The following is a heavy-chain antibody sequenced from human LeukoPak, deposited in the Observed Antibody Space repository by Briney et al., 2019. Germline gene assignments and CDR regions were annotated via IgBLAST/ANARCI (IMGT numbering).Heavy chain of an antibody. D-gene: IGHD3-22*01. CDR3: ARGGSYFDISGYYFY. J-gene: IGHJ4*02. Sequence: GGSLRLSCAAPGFTVGSNTMSWVRQAPGKGLEWVSIIYSGGSTSYADSVKGRFTISRDNSKNTLYLQMNSLRTEDTAVYYCARGGSYFDISGYYFYWGQGTLVTVSS. CDR2: IYSGGST. V-gene: IGHV3-66*01. CDR1: GFTVGSNT.